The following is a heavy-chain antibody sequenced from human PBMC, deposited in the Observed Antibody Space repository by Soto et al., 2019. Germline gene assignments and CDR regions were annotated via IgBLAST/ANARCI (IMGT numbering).Heavy chain of an antibody. J-gene: IGHJ4*01. CDR2: IIPIFSTA. D-gene: IGHD4-17*01. V-gene: IGHV1-69*13. CDR3: ATPLASDYGTFGY. CDR1: VGTFSSYA. Sequence: VKVSCKSSVGTFSSYAISWVRQAAGQGVELMGGIIPIFSTANDAQKNQGRVTITEDESTSTAYMELSSLRSEDTVVYYCATPLASDYGTFGYWGQGTLVTVSS.